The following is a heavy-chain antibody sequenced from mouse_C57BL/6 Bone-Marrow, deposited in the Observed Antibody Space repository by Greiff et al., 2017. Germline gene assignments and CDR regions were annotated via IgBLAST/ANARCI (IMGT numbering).Heavy chain of an antibody. CDR2: INPNYGTT. J-gene: IGHJ1*03. V-gene: IGHV1-39*01. Sequence: EVQLQQSGPELVKPGASVQISCKASGYSFTDYNMNWVKQSNGKSLEWIGVINPNYGTTSYNQKFKGKATLTVDQSSSTAYMQLNSLTSEDSAVYYCARFPYYYGSSYVNWYFDVWRTATTVTVSS. CDR3: ARFPYYYGSSYVNWYFDV. D-gene: IGHD1-1*01. CDR1: GYSFTDYN.